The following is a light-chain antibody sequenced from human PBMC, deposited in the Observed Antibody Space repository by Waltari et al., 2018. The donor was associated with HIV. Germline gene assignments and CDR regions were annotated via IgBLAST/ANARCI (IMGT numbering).Light chain of an antibody. CDR1: SPHLGKTY. CDR3: SSYTSSSTYV. V-gene: IGLV2-14*03. CDR2: DVS. J-gene: IGLJ1*01. Sequence: QSALTQPPSASGTPGQRVTISCSGSSPHLGKTYVYWYQQLPGKAPKLMIYDVSKRPSGVSNRFSGSKSGNTASLTISGLQAEDEADYYCSSYTSSSTYVFGTGTKVTVL.